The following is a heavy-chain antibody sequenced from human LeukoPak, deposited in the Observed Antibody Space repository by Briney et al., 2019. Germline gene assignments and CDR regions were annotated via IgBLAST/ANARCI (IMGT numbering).Heavy chain of an antibody. CDR3: AKFQLLYGYYYGMDV. D-gene: IGHD2-2*02. CDR2: ISGSGGST. CDR1: GFTFSSYA. J-gene: IGHJ6*02. V-gene: IGHV3-23*01. Sequence: GGSLRLSCAASGFTFSSYAMSWVRQAPGKGLEWVSAISGSGGSTYYADSVKGWFTISRDNSKNTLYLQMNSLRAEDTAVYYCAKFQLLYGYYYGMDVWGQGTTVTVSS.